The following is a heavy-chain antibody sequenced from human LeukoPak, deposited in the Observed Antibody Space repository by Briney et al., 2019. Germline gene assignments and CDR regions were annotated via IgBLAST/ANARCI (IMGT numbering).Heavy chain of an antibody. CDR1: GFIFSDYG. D-gene: IGHD1-26*01. J-gene: IGHJ4*02. CDR2: ISGSGGST. CDR3: AKDFGSYSDY. Sequence: PGGSLRLSCAASGFIFSDYGMSWVRQAPGKGLEWVSGISGSGGSTYYADSVKGRFTISRDNSKNTLYLQMNSLRAEDTAVYYCAKDFGSYSDYWGQGTLVTVSS. V-gene: IGHV3-23*01.